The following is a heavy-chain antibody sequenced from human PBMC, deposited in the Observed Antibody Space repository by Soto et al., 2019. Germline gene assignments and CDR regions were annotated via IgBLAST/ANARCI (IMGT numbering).Heavy chain of an antibody. CDR2: IYWDDDK. CDR3: ARHYSGSYFDY. V-gene: IGHV2-5*02. J-gene: IGHJ4*02. Sequence: SGPTLVNPTQTLTLTCTFSRFSLITSGVGVGWIRQPPGKALEWLALIYWDDDKRYSPSLKSRLTITKDTSKNQVVLTMTNMDPVETATYYCARHYSGSYFDYWGQGTLVTVPQ. D-gene: IGHD1-26*01. CDR1: RFSLITSGVG.